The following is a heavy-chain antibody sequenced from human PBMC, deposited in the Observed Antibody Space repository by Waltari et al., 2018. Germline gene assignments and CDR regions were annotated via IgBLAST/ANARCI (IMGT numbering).Heavy chain of an antibody. J-gene: IGHJ4*02. CDR1: GFTFRNFG. CDR3: AKDAFGNTYLDF. V-gene: IGHV3-30*02. Sequence: QVNLVESGGGVVQPGGSLRLSCTTSGFTFRNFGMHWVRQAPGKGLEWVALIWFDGSDKCYADSVRGRFTISRDNSARTLYLDMDSLRLDDTAMYYCAKDAFGNTYLDFWGQGTLVTVSS. CDR2: IWFDGSDK. D-gene: IGHD2-2*02.